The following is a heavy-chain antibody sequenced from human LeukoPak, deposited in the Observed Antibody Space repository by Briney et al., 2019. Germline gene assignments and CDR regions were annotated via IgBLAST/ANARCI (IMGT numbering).Heavy chain of an antibody. CDR1: GFTFSSYS. CDR2: ISSSSSYI. J-gene: IGHJ4*02. Sequence: GGSLRLSCAASGFTFSSYSMNWVRQAPGKGLEWVSSISSSSSYIYYADSVKGRFTISRDNAKNSLYLQMNSLRAEDTAVYYCASLKYSNYDNTDYWGQGTLVTVSS. CDR3: ASLKYSNYDNTDY. D-gene: IGHD4-11*01. V-gene: IGHV3-21*01.